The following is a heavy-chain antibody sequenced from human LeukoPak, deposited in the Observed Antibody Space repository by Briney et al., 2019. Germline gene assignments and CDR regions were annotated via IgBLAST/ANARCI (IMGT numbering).Heavy chain of an antibody. Sequence: SETLSLTCAVYGGSLGDYYWSWIRQPPGKGLEWIGEIHHSGGTNYSPSLKSRVTISVDRSKSQFSLRLSSVTAADTAVYYCARGGGTLADYYYYDLDVWGQGTTVTVSS. CDR3: ARGGGTLADYYYYDLDV. CDR1: GGSLGDYY. D-gene: IGHD1-1*01. V-gene: IGHV4-34*01. J-gene: IGHJ6*02. CDR2: IHHSGGT.